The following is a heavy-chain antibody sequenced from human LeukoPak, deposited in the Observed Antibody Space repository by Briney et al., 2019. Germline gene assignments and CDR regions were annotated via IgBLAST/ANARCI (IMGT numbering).Heavy chain of an antibody. CDR1: GFPFSSYG. CDR3: ARDLSAAFDF. D-gene: IGHD6-19*01. V-gene: IGHV3-33*01. J-gene: IGHJ4*02. Sequence: DPGTSLRLSCAASGFPFSSYGMHWVRQAPGKGLEWVARLVYDARSDYANSVKGRFSISRDDSKSTLFLDMSNLRVEDTALYYCARDLSAAFDFWGQGVLVTVSS. CDR2: LVYDARS.